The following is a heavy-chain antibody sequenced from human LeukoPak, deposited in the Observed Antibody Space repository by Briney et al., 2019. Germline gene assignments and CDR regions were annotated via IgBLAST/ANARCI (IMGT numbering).Heavy chain of an antibody. CDR3: ANSLQLWLRYGMDV. J-gene: IGHJ6*02. V-gene: IGHV3-23*01. D-gene: IGHD5-18*01. Sequence: ETLSLTCTVSGGSIVGYYWSWVRQAPGKGLEWVSAISGSGGSTYYADSVKGRFTISRDNSKNTLYLQMNSLRAEDTAVYYCANSLQLWLRYGMDVWGQGTTVTVSS. CDR2: ISGSGGST. CDR1: GGSIVGYY.